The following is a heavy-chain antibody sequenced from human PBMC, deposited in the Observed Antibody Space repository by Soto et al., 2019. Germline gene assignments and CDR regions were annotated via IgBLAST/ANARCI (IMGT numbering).Heavy chain of an antibody. Sequence: EVQLVESGGGLVQPGGSLKLSCAASGFTFSGSAMHWVRQASGKGLEWVGRIRSKANSYATAYAASVKGRFTISRDDSKNTAYLQMNSLKPEDTAVYCWTVKGGITVTTAFFFDYWGQGTLVTVSS. J-gene: IGHJ4*02. CDR1: GFTFSGSA. V-gene: IGHV3-73*01. CDR2: IRSKANSYAT. CDR3: TVKGGITVTTAFFFDY. D-gene: IGHD4-17*01.